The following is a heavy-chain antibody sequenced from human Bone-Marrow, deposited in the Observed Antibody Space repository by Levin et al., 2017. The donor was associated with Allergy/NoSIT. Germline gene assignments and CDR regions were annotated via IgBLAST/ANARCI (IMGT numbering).Heavy chain of an antibody. Sequence: PSETLSLTCAVYGGSFSGYYWSWIRQPPGKGLEWIGEINHSGSTNYNPSLKSRVTISVDTSKNQFSLKLSSVTAADTAVYYCARLPYCGGDCSHDAFDIWGQGTMVTVSS. CDR1: GGSFSGYY. CDR3: ARLPYCGGDCSHDAFDI. J-gene: IGHJ3*02. D-gene: IGHD2-21*02. V-gene: IGHV4-34*01. CDR2: INHSGST.